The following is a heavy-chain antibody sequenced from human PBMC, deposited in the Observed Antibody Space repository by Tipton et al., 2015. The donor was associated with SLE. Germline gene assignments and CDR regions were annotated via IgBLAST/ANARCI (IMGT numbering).Heavy chain of an antibody. J-gene: IGHJ4*02. V-gene: IGHV3-53*05. CDR2: IYSGGST. D-gene: IGHD6-19*01. Sequence: SLRLSCAASGFTVSSNYKSWVRQAPGKGLEWVSVIYSGGSTYYADSVKGRFTISRDNSKNTLYLQMNSLRAEDTAVYYCARDRGSGWFDFDYWGQGTLVTVSS. CDR3: ARDRGSGWFDFDY. CDR1: GFTVSSNY.